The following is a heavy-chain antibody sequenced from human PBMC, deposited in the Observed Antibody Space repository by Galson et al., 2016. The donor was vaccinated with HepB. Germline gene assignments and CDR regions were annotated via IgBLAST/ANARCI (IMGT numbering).Heavy chain of an antibody. D-gene: IGHD6-6*01. CDR1: GFSLSTSEMC. Sequence: PALVKPTQTLTLTCTFSGFSLSTSEMCVSWIRQSPGKAPEWLALIDWADDKTYSTSLRTRLTISKDTFKNQVVLTMTDLDPVDTGTYYCARIRRQSSSWLGIRGRRVDYSYGLDVWGQGTTVTVSS. CDR2: IDWADDK. J-gene: IGHJ6*02. V-gene: IGHV2-70*01. CDR3: ARIRRQSSSWLGIRGRRVDYSYGLDV.